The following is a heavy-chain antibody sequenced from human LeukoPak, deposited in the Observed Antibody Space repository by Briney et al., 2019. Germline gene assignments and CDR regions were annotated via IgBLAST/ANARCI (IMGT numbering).Heavy chain of an antibody. CDR3: AVDLAAAGKDY. V-gene: IGHV1-46*01. D-gene: IGHD6-13*01. CDR2: INPSGGST. CDR1: GYTFTSYY. Sequence: ASVKVSCTASGYTFTSYYMHRVRQAPGQGLEWMGIINPSGGSTSYAQKFQGRVTMTRDTSTSTVYMELSSLRSEDTAVYYCAVDLAAAGKDYWGQGTLVTVSS. J-gene: IGHJ4*02.